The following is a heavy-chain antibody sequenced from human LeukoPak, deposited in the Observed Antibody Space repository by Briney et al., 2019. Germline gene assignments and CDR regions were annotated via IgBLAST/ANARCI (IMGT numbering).Heavy chain of an antibody. Sequence: GGSLRLSCSASGFTFGDYAMSWVRQAPGKGLEWVGFTRSKAYGGTTEYAASVKGRFTISRDDSKNTTFLQMDSLKTEDTAVYYCICSTLGFWGQGTLVTVSS. CDR3: ICSTLGF. D-gene: IGHD3-16*01. CDR1: GFTFGDYA. V-gene: IGHV3-49*04. J-gene: IGHJ4*02. CDR2: TRSKAYGGTT.